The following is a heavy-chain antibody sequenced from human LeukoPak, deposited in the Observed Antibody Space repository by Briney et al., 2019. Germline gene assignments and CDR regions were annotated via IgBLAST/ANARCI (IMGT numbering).Heavy chain of an antibody. J-gene: IGHJ4*02. V-gene: IGHV3-23*01. D-gene: IGHD5-12*01. CDR1: GFTFSSYA. Sequence: GASLRLSCAASGFTFSSYAMSWVRQAPGKGLEWVSAISGSGGSTYYADSVKGRFTISRDNSKNTLYLQMNSLRAEDTAVYCCAKDQGGYSGYDLVWVDYWGQGTLVTVSS. CDR3: AKDQGGYSGYDLVWVDY. CDR2: ISGSGGST.